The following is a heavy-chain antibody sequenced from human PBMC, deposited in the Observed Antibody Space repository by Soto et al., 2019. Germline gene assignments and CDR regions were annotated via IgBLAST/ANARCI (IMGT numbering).Heavy chain of an antibody. V-gene: IGHV1-8*01. D-gene: IGHD6-25*01. CDR1: GYTFTTYD. CDR2: MNPNSGNT. J-gene: IGHJ4*02. Sequence: QVQLVQSEAEVKKPGASVKVSCKTSGYTFTTYDINWVRQASGQGLEWMGWMNPNSGNTGYVQKFQGRVTMTRDTSISTAYMELSSLRSEDTAVYYCARSGQGQSASFDYWGQGTVVTVSS. CDR3: ARSGQGQSASFDY.